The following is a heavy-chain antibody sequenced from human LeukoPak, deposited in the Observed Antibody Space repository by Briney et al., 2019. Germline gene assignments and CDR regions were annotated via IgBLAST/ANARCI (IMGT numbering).Heavy chain of an antibody. V-gene: IGHV3-33*08. Sequence: GGSLRLSCAASGFTFSSYSMNWVRLPPGKGLDWVAFIWSGGSKTYYADSVKGRFTISRDNSKNTLYLQMNSLRAEDTAVYYCARHXXXXAFDIWGQGTMVTVSS. CDR2: IWSGGSKT. CDR3: ARHXXXXAFDI. CDR1: GFTFSSYS. J-gene: IGHJ3*02.